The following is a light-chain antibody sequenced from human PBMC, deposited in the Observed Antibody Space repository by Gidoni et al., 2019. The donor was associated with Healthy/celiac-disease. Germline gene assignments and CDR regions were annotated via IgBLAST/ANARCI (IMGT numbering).Light chain of an antibody. J-gene: IGLJ3*02. CDR3: SSDTTSSTWV. CDR1: SSDVGGYNS. V-gene: IGLV2-14*01. Sequence: QSALTQPASVSGSPGQSITISCTGTSSDVGGYNSLSWYQPHPGKAPKLIYEVSDRPSGVSNRFSGSKSGNTASLTISGLQAEDEADYYCSSDTTSSTWVFGGGTKLTVL. CDR2: EVS.